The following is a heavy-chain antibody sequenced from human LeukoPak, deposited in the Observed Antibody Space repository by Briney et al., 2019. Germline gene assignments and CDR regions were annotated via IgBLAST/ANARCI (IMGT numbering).Heavy chain of an antibody. CDR2: ISGSGGST. Sequence: GGSLRLSCAASGFTFSSYAMSWVRQAPGKGLEWVSAISGSGGSTYCADSVKGRFTISRDNSKNTLYLQMNSLRAEDTAVYYCASVYYYDSSGYSSFDYWGQGTLVTVSS. D-gene: IGHD3-22*01. V-gene: IGHV3-23*01. CDR1: GFTFSSYA. J-gene: IGHJ4*02. CDR3: ASVYYYDSSGYSSFDY.